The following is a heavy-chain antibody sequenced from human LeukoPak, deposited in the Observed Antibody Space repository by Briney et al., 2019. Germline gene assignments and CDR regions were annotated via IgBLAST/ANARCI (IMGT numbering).Heavy chain of an antibody. CDR1: GGSISSDY. CDR2: IYNSGGN. D-gene: IGHD3-10*01. V-gene: IGHV4-59*08. CDR3: ATRGY. J-gene: IGHJ4*02. Sequence: PSETLSLTCTVSGGSISSDYWQWIRQPPAKGLEGIGYIYNSGGNNYNPSLTSRVTISIDTSKNQFSLKLPSVTAADTAVYYCATRGYWGQGTLVTVSS.